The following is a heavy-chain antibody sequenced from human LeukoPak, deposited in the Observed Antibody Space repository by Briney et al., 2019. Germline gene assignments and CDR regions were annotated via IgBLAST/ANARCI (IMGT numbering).Heavy chain of an antibody. CDR2: IYISTSGST. CDR1: GGSISSYY. Sequence: SETLSLTCTVSGGSISSYYWSWIRQPAGKGLEWIGRIYISTSGSTNYNPSLRSRVTISVDKSKNQLSLKLSSVTAADTAVYYCARASGLWFGESTFDYWGQGTLVTVSP. D-gene: IGHD3-10*01. J-gene: IGHJ4*02. V-gene: IGHV4-4*07. CDR3: ARASGLWFGESTFDY.